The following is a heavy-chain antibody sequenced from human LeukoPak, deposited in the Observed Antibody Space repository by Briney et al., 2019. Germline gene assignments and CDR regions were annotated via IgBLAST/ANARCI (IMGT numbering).Heavy chain of an antibody. CDR2: INHSGST. CDR3: ARVRGSARFSSWAFDY. J-gene: IGHJ4*02. D-gene: IGHD6-13*01. V-gene: IGHV4-34*01. Sequence: PSDTLSLTCAVYGGSFSGYYWSWIRQPPGKGLEWIGEINHSGSTNYNPSLKSRVTISVDTSKNQFALKLSSVTAADTAVYYCARVRGSARFSSWAFDYWGQGTLVTVSS. CDR1: GGSFSGYY.